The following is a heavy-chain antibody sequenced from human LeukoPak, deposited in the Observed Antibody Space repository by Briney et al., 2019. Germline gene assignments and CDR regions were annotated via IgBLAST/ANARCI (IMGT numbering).Heavy chain of an antibody. CDR1: GFTFSGSA. D-gene: IGHD3-3*01. V-gene: IGHV3-73*01. Sequence: GGSLKLSCAASGFTFSGSAMHWVRQASGKGLEWVGRIRSKANSYATAYAASVKGRFTISRDDSKNTAYLQMNSLKTEDTAVYYCTYARITIIGVVDYWGQGTLVTVSS. J-gene: IGHJ4*02. CDR3: TYARITIIGVVDY. CDR2: IRSKANSYAT.